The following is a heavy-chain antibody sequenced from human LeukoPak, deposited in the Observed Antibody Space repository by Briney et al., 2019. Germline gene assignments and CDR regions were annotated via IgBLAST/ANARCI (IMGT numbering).Heavy chain of an antibody. J-gene: IGHJ4*02. Sequence: GGSLRLSCAASGFTFNNYNMNWVRQAPGKGLEWVSYISSTSSTIYYADSVKGRFTISRDNAKNSLYLQMDSLRVEDTAVYYCARDYNGYSSGTFFDYWGQGTLVPVSS. CDR3: ARDYNGYSSGTFFDY. V-gene: IGHV3-48*01. CDR2: ISSTSSTI. CDR1: GFTFNNYN. D-gene: IGHD6-19*01.